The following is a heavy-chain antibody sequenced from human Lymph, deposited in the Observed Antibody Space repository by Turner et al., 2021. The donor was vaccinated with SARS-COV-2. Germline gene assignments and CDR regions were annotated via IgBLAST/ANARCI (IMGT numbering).Heavy chain of an antibody. Sequence: QVQLVESGGGVVQPGRSLRLSCAASGFTFSNYAIHWVRQATGKGLEWVAVISYDGSNKFYADSVKGRFTISRDNSKNTLYLQMNSLRAEDTAVYYCARDFPPQDGYNPAGGFDIWGQGTMVSVSS. V-gene: IGHV3-30-3*01. J-gene: IGHJ3*02. CDR2: ISYDGSNK. CDR1: GFTFSNYA. D-gene: IGHD5-12*01. CDR3: ARDFPPQDGYNPAGGFDI.